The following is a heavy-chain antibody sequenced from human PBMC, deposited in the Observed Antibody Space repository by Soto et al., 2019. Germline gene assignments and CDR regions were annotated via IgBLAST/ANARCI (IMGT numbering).Heavy chain of an antibody. CDR3: AGRNSGWLDY. CDR1: GGSISSDGSY. Sequence: PSETLSLTCTVSGGSISSDGSYWSWIRQHPGKGLEWIGYIYYSGKTYYNPSLSSRVTISLDTSENQFSLKVRSVTAADTAVYYCAGRNSGWLDYWGQGTLVTVSS. V-gene: IGHV4-31*03. D-gene: IGHD5-12*01. J-gene: IGHJ4*02. CDR2: IYYSGKT.